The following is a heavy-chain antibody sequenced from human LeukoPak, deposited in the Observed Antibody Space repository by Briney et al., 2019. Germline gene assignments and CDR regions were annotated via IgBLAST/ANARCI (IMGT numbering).Heavy chain of an antibody. V-gene: IGHV3-48*03. CDR2: ISSSGSTI. CDR3: ARDYSSGWDAFDI. J-gene: IGHJ3*02. CDR1: GFTFSSYE. Sequence: PGGSPRLSCAASGFTFSSYEMNWVRQAPGEGLEWVSYISSSGSTIYYADSVKGRFTISRDNAKNSLYLQMNSLRAEDTAVYYCARDYSSGWDAFDIWGQGTMVTVSS. D-gene: IGHD6-19*01.